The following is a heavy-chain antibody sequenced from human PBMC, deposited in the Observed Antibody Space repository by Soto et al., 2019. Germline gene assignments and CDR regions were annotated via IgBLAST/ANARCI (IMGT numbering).Heavy chain of an antibody. CDR2: ISSSSSTI. D-gene: IGHD3-10*01. J-gene: IGHJ6*03. CDR3: ARDFTMVRGVIIGDYYYYYYMDV. V-gene: IGHV3-48*01. CDR1: GFTFSSYS. Sequence: GGSLRLSCAASGFTFSSYSMNWVRQAPGKGLEWVSYISSSSSTIYYEDSVKGRFTISRDNAKNSMYEKMNSLRAQDTDVYYCARDFTMVRGVIIGDYYYYYYMDVWGKGTTVTVSS.